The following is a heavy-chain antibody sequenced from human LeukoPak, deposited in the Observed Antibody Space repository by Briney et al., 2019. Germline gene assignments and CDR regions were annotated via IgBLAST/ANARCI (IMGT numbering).Heavy chain of an antibody. CDR1: VGTFIIYA. CDR2: IITIFGTA. J-gene: IGHJ3*02. V-gene: IGHV1-69*13. CDR3: ARGAPLKRIIMVRGDANVFDI. D-gene: IGHD3-10*01. Sequence: SVTVSFTASVGTFIIYAISWVRQAPGQGLEWMGGIITIFGTANYAQKFQGRVTITADESTSTAYMELSSLRSEDTAVYYCARGAPLKRIIMVRGDANVFDIWGQGTMVTVSS.